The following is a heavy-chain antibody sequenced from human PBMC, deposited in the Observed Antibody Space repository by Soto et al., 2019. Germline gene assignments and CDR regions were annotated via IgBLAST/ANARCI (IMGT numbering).Heavy chain of an antibody. CDR3: ARAVDTAMVFDY. V-gene: IGHV3-21*01. D-gene: IGHD5-18*01. J-gene: IGHJ4*02. CDR1: GFTFSSYS. Sequence: GGSLRLSCAASGFTFSSYSMNWVRQPPGKGLEWVSSISSSSSYIYYADSVKGRFTISRDNAKNSLYLQMNSLRAEDTAVYYCARAVDTAMVFDYWGQGTLVTVSS. CDR2: ISSSSSYI.